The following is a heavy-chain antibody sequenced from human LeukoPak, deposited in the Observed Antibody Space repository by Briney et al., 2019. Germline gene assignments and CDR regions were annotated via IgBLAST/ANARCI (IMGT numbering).Heavy chain of an antibody. Sequence: GGSLRLSCAASGFTFNSYSMNWVRQAPGKGLEWVSSISSSSSYIYYADSVKGRFTISRDNAKNSLYLQMNSLRAEDTAVYYCARGGPMVRGVVDYWGQGTLVPVSS. D-gene: IGHD3-10*01. CDR2: ISSSSSYI. CDR1: GFTFNSYS. J-gene: IGHJ4*02. V-gene: IGHV3-21*01. CDR3: ARGGPMVRGVVDY.